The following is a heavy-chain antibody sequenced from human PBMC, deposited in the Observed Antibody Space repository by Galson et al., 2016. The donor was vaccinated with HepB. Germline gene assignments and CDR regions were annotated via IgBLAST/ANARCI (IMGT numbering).Heavy chain of an antibody. Sequence: SVKVSCKASGYTFTNYGISWVRQAPGQGLEWMGWISADDGNTDHAQKFQGRVTMNTETSTTTVYMELMNLRSDDTAMYYCASATNCNRADCYADTFHIWGQGTVVTVSS. CDR1: GYTFTNYG. D-gene: IGHD2-2*01. CDR3: ASATNCNRADCYADTFHI. J-gene: IGHJ3*02. V-gene: IGHV1-18*01. CDR2: ISADDGNT.